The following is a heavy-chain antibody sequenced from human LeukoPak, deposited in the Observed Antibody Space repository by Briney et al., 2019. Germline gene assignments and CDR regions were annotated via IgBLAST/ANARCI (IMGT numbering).Heavy chain of an antibody. CDR3: ARHRYGDSVGDY. V-gene: IGHV4-59*08. J-gene: IGHJ4*02. D-gene: IGHD4-17*01. CDR2: IYYSGST. Sequence: SETLPLTCTVSGGSISSYYWSWIRQPPGKGLEWIGYIYYSGSTNYNPSLKSRVTISVDTSKNQFSLKLSSVTAADTAVYYCARHRYGDSVGDYWGQGTLVTVSS. CDR1: GGSISSYY.